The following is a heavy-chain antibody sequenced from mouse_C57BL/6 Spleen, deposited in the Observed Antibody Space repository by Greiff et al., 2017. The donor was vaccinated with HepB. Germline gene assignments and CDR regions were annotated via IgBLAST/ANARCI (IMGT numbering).Heavy chain of an antibody. CDR3: ARPYYGSTREAMDD. CDR1: GFTFSDYG. D-gene: IGHD1-1*01. CDR2: ISSGSSTI. V-gene: IGHV5-17*01. Sequence: EVQGVESGGGLVKPGGSLKLSCAASGFTFSDYGLHWVRQAPEKGLEWVAYISSGSSTIYYADTVKVRFTISRDNAKNTLFLQMTSLRSEDTAMYYCARPYYGSTREAMDDWGQGTSVTVSS. J-gene: IGHJ4*01.